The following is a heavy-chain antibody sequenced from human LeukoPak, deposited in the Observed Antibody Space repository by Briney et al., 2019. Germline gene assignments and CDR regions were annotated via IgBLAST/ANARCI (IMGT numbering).Heavy chain of an antibody. V-gene: IGHV3-23*01. CDR2: ISSSGGST. J-gene: IGHJ4*02. Sequence: GGSLRLSCAPSGFTFSTYAMTWVRQAPGKGLDWVSAISSSGGSTYYADSVKGRFTISRDNSKNTLYLQMNSLRAEDTAVYYCAKDPPAFFCSGGSCYPDYWGQGTLVTVSS. D-gene: IGHD2-15*01. CDR1: GFTFSTYA. CDR3: AKDPPAFFCSGGSCYPDY.